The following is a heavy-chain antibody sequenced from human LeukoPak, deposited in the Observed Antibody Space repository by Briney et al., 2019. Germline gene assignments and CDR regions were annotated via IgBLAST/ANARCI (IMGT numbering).Heavy chain of an antibody. J-gene: IGHJ4*02. V-gene: IGHV4-4*02. CDR2: VHLGGRT. Sequence: SETLSLTCGVSGGSVSSTNWWTWIRQPPGKGLEWIGEVHLGGRTNFNPSLKSRLTMSVDLSENHVSLKLTSVTAADTAVYYCAREGGFYRPLDYSGQGTLVTVSS. CDR3: AREGGFYRPLDY. CDR1: GGSVSSTNW. D-gene: IGHD6-25*01.